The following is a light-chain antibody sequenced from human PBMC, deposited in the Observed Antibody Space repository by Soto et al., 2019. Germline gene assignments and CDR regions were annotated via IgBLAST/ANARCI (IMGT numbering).Light chain of an antibody. CDR2: GAS. J-gene: IGKJ1*01. CDR3: QQYGSSGT. CDR1: QSVSSNY. V-gene: IGKV3-20*01. Sequence: EIVLTQSPCTLSLSPGERATLSCRASQSVSSNYLACYQQKPGQAPRLLIYGASSRATGIPDRFSGSGSGTDFTLTISRLEPEDFAVYYCQQYGSSGTFGQGTKVDIK.